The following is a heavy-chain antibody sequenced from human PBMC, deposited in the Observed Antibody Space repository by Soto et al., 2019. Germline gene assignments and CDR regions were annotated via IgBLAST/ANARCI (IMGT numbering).Heavy chain of an antibody. V-gene: IGHV3-30*03. CDR3: ALDLDGGSSRFDY. D-gene: IGHD2-15*01. CDR1: GFTFSNNG. CDR2: ISSDGSKK. Sequence: QVQLVESGGGVVQPGRSLRLSCVASGFTFSNNGIHCVRQAPGKGLEWVAVISSDGSKKYYADSVKGRFTISRDNSKNTLKLQMSSLGAEDKAVYYCALDLDGGSSRFDYWGQGTRVTVSS. J-gene: IGHJ4*02.